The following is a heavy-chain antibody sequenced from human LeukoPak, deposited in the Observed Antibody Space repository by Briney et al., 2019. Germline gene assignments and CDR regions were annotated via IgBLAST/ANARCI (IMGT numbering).Heavy chain of an antibody. V-gene: IGHV1-3*01. D-gene: IGHD3-10*01. Sequence: ASVKVSCKASGYTFTSYAMHWVRQAPGQRLEWMGWTNAGNGNTKYSQKFQGRVTITRDTSASTAYMELSSLRSEDTAVYYCARNGSGRGVAGFDYWGQGTLVTVSS. J-gene: IGHJ4*02. CDR2: TNAGNGNT. CDR3: ARNGSGRGVAGFDY. CDR1: GYTFTSYA.